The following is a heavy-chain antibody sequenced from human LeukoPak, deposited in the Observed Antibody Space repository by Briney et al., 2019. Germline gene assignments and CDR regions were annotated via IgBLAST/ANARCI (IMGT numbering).Heavy chain of an antibody. CDR1: GYSFTFYW. CDR3: ARREAYCSSTSCRPFDY. J-gene: IGHJ4*02. D-gene: IGHD2-2*01. CDR2: VDPSDSYT. Sequence: GESLRISCKSSGYSFTFYWISWVRQMPGKGLEWIGRVDPSDSYTNYSPSFQGHVTISADKSISTAYMQSSSLKASDTAMYYCARREAYCSSTSCRPFDYWGQGTLVTVSS. V-gene: IGHV5-10-1*01.